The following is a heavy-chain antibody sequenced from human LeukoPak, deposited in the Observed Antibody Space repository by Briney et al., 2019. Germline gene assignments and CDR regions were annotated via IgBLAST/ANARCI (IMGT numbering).Heavy chain of an antibody. V-gene: IGHV4-61*01. CDR3: ARERLVGATTFDY. CDR2: IYYRGST. J-gene: IGHJ4*02. Sequence: SETLSLTCTVSGGSVSSGSYYWSWIRQPPGKGLEWIGYIYYRGSTNYNPSLKSRVTISVDTSKNQFSLKLSPVTAADTAVYYCARERLVGATTFDYWGQGTLVTVSS. D-gene: IGHD1-26*01. CDR1: GGSVSSGSYY.